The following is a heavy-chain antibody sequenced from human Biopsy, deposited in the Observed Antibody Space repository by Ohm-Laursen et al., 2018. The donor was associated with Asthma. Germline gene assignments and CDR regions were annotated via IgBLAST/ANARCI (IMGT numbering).Heavy chain of an antibody. V-gene: IGHV4-61*01. J-gene: IGHJ6*02. Sequence: GTLSLTCTVSGGPVSTGSYYWSWIRQPPGKGLEWLGYIHYTEKENYNPSLKSRVTISVDKSKNQFSLRLTSVTAADTAVYYCARGPNYHGSGRAPIGMDVWGQGTTVTVSS. CDR1: GGPVSTGSYY. D-gene: IGHD3-10*01. CDR2: IHYTEKE. CDR3: ARGPNYHGSGRAPIGMDV.